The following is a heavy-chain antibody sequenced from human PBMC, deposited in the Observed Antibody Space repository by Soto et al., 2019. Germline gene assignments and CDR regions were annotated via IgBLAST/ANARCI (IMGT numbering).Heavy chain of an antibody. CDR1: GFTFSSYA. CDR2: ISYDGSNK. V-gene: IGHV3-30-3*01. J-gene: IGHJ6*02. Sequence: PGGSLRLSCAASGFTFSSYAMHWVRQAPGKGLEWVAVISYDGSNKYYADSVKGRFTISRDNSKNTLYLQMNSLRAEDTAVYYCAKALYYDILTGYSPTAYGMDVWGQGTTVTVSS. D-gene: IGHD3-9*01. CDR3: AKALYYDILTGYSPTAYGMDV.